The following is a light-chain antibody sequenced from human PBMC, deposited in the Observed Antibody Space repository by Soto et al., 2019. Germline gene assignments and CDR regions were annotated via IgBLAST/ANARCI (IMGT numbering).Light chain of an antibody. V-gene: IGKV3-20*01. CDR1: QSVIIN. CDR3: QQYGSSIT. J-gene: IGKJ5*01. Sequence: IVMTQSPATLSVAPGGRATLSCRASQSVIINLSWYQQKPVQAPRLLIYGASSRATGIPDRFSGSGSGTDLPLTISRLEPEDFAVYYCQQYGSSITFGQGTRLEIK. CDR2: GAS.